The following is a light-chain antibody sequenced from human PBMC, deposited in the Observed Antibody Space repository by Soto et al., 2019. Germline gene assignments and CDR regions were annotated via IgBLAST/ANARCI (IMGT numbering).Light chain of an antibody. Sequence: EMVLTQSPGTLSLSPGERATLSCRASQSVSSSYLAWYQQKPGQAPRLLIYGASSRATGVPDRFNGSGSGADFTLNISRLEPEDFAVYYCQQYGGSPPYTFGQGTKLEIK. CDR3: QQYGGSPPYT. CDR2: GAS. V-gene: IGKV3-20*01. CDR1: QSVSSSY. J-gene: IGKJ2*01.